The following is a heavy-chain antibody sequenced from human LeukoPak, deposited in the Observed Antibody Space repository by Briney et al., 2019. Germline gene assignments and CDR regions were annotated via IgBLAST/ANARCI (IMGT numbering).Heavy chain of an antibody. J-gene: IGHJ4*02. V-gene: IGHV3-7*01. Sequence: GGSLRLSCAASGFTFSQYWMSWVRQAPGKGLEWVAKIKEDGGEIYYVDSVKGRFTISRDNAKKSLFLHMNSLRGEDTAVYYCVRENYYFDYWGQGTLVTVSS. CDR2: IKEDGGEI. CDR1: GFTFSQYW. CDR3: VRENYYFDY.